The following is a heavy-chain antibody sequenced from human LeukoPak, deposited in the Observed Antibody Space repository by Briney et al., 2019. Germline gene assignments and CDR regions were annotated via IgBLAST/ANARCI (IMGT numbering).Heavy chain of an antibody. J-gene: IGHJ4*02. CDR3: ARGLRDTAMVFFDY. D-gene: IGHD5-18*01. V-gene: IGHV4-61*01. CDR1: GGSVSSGSYY. Sequence: SETLSLTCTVSGGSVSSGSYYWSWIRQPPGKGLEWIGYISYSGSTNYNPSLKSRVTISVDTSKNQFSLKLSSVTAADTAVYYCARGLRDTAMVFFDYWGQGTLVTVSS. CDR2: ISYSGST.